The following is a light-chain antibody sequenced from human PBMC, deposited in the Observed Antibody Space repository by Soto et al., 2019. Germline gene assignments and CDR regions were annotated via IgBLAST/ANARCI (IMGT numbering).Light chain of an antibody. CDR2: RDN. J-gene: IGLJ2*01. CDR3: AAWDDSLSGVV. Sequence: QSVLTQPPSVSAAPGQKVTISCSGSSSNIGNNYVCWYQQLPGTAPKLLIYRDNQRPSGVPDRFSGSRSGTSASLAISGLRSEDEADYYCAAWDDSLSGVVFGGGTKLTVL. V-gene: IGLV1-47*01. CDR1: SSNIGNNY.